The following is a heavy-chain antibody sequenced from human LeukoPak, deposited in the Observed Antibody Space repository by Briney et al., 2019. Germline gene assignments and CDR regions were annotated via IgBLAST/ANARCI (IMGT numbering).Heavy chain of an antibody. J-gene: IGHJ4*02. V-gene: IGHV4-39*01. CDR2: IYYSGST. Sequence: XXCTXSGGSISSSSXYWGWIRQPPGKGLERIGSIYYSGSTYYNPSLKSRVTISVDTSKNQFSLKLSSVTAADTAVYYCARQEFGHYDFWSGYLYFDYWGQGTLVTVSS. D-gene: IGHD3-3*01. CDR3: ARQEFGHYDFWSGYLYFDY. CDR1: GGSISSSSXY.